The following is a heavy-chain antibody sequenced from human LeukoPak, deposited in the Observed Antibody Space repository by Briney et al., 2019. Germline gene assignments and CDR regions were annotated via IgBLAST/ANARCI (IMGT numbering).Heavy chain of an antibody. CDR1: GFTFSSYG. V-gene: IGHV3-33*01. D-gene: IGHD3-10*01. CDR3: ARPTAGNYKLDP. Sequence: GGSLRLSCAASGFTFSSYGMHWVRQAPDKGLEWVSVIWYDGSNKYYADSVRDRFTISRDNSKNTVYLQMNSLRAEDTAVYYCARPTAGNYKLDPWGGGTLVTVSS. J-gene: IGHJ5*02. CDR2: IWYDGSNK.